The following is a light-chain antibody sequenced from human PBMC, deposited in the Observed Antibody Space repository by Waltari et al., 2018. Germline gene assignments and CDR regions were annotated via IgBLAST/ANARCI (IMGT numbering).Light chain of an antibody. V-gene: IGLV2-11*01. CDR2: DVS. CDR1: SSYVGGYNY. CDR3: CSYAGRYTLL. J-gene: IGLJ2*01. Sequence: QSALTQPRSVSGSPGQSVTLSCTGTSSYVGGYNYVSWYQHHPGKAPKLMIYDVSKRPSGVPDRFSGSKSGNTASLTISGLQAEDEADYYCCSYAGRYTLLFGGGTKLTVL.